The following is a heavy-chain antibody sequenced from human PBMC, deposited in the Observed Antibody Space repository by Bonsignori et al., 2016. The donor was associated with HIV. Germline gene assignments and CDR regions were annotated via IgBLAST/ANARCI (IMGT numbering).Heavy chain of an antibody. V-gene: IGHV3-30*02. CDR2: IRYDGSNK. J-gene: IGHJ4*02. CDR3: AKDQFVQLWSLDY. D-gene: IGHD5-18*01. Sequence: VRQAPGKGLEWVAFIRYDGSNKYYADSVKGRFTISRDNSKNTLYLQMNSLRAEDTAVYYCAKDQFVQLWSLDYWGQGTLVTVSS.